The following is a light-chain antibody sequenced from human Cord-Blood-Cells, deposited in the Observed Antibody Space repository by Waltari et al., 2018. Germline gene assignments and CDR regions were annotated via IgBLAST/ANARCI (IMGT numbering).Light chain of an antibody. CDR2: EGS. CDR1: SRHVGSYNL. J-gene: IGLJ1*01. V-gene: IGLV2-23*01. CDR3: CSYAGSSTYV. Sequence: QSALTQPASVSGSPGQSITISCTGTSRHVGSYNLVPWYQQHPGKAPQPVIDEGSKRPSGVSNRFSGSKSGNTASLTISGLQAEDEADYYCCSYAGSSTYVFGTGTKVTVL.